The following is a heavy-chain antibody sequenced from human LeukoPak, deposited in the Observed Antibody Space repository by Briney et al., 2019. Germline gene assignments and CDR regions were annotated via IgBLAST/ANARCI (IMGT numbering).Heavy chain of an antibody. J-gene: IGHJ4*02. D-gene: IGHD6-19*01. V-gene: IGHV1-18*01. CDR3: ARSIAVAVKRGEYYFDY. Sequence: GASVKVSCKASGYTFTSYGISWVRQAPGQGLEWMGWMSAYNGNTNYAQKLQGRVTMTTDTSTSTAYMELRSLRSDDTAVYYCARSIAVAVKRGEYYFDYWGQGTLVTVSS. CDR1: GYTFTSYG. CDR2: MSAYNGNT.